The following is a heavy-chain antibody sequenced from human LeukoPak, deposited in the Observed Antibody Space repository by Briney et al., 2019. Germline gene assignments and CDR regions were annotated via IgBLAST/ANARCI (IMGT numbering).Heavy chain of an antibody. D-gene: IGHD1-1*01. CDR3: AARVSGTFDY. Sequence: PSETLSLTCTVSGGSISSYYWSWIRQPPGKGLEWIGYIYYSGSTFYNPSLQSRVTISVDASKNQFSLRLSSVTAADTAVYYCAARVSGTFDYWGPGTLVTISS. V-gene: IGHV4-59*01. CDR2: IYYSGST. CDR1: GGSISSYY. J-gene: IGHJ4*02.